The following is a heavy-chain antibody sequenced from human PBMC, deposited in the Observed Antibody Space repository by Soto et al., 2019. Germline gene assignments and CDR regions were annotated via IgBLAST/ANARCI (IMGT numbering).Heavy chain of an antibody. V-gene: IGHV4-34*01. CDR3: ARASRAYYYDSSGYYNWFDP. CDR1: GDSLSGYY. Sequence: PXETLPLTYAVYGDSLSGYYWSWIRQPPGKGLDRIGEINHSVSTNYNPSLKSRVTISVDTSKNQFSLKLSSVTAADTAVYYCARASRAYYYDSSGYYNWFDPWGQGTLVTVSS. CDR2: INHSVST. D-gene: IGHD3-22*01. J-gene: IGHJ5*02.